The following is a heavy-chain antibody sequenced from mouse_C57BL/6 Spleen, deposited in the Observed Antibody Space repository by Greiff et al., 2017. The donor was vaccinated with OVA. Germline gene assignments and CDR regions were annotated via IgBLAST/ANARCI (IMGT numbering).Heavy chain of an antibody. Sequence: VQLKESGGGLVKPGGSLKLSCAASGFTFSDYGMHWVRQAPEKGLEWVAYISSGSSTIYYADTVKGRFTISRDNAKNTLFLQMTSLRSEDTAMYYCARHYDYGFDYWGQGTTLTVSS. D-gene: IGHD2-4*01. CDR2: ISSGSSTI. J-gene: IGHJ2*01. CDR1: GFTFSDYG. V-gene: IGHV5-17*01. CDR3: ARHYDYGFDY.